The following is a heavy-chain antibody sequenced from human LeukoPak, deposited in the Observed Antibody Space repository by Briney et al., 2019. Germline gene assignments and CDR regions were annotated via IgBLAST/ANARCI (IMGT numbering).Heavy chain of an antibody. J-gene: IGHJ4*02. CDR2: IDWDDDK. V-gene: IGHV2-70*11. CDR1: GFSLSTSGMC. D-gene: IGHD3-3*01. CDR3: ARTLRFLEWSKTTYYFDY. Sequence: ESGPALVKPTQTLTLTCTFSGFSLSTSGMCVSWIRQPPWKALEWLARIDWDDDKYYSTSLKTRLTISKDTSKNQVVLTMTNMDPVDTATYYCARTLRFLEWSKTTYYFDYWGQGTLVTVSS.